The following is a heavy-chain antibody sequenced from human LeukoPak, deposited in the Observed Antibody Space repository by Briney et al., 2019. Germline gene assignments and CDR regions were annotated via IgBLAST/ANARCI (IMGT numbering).Heavy chain of an antibody. D-gene: IGHD2-15*01. CDR1: GYTFTGYY. V-gene: IGHV1-2*06. CDR2: INPNSGGT. Sequence: GASVKVSCKASGYTFTGYYMHWVRQAPGQGLEWMGRINPNSGGTNYAQKFQGRVTMTRDTSISTAYMELSRLTSDDTALYYCARGDGEAAPPGGYWGQGTLVTVSS. CDR3: ARGDGEAAPPGGY. J-gene: IGHJ4*02.